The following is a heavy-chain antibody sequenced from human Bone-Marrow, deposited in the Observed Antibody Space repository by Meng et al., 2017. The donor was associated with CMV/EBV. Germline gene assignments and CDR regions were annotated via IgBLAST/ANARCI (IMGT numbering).Heavy chain of an antibody. D-gene: IGHD6-13*01. CDR1: GYTFISYD. V-gene: IGHV1-8*03. J-gene: IGHJ6*02. CDR2: VNPNSGNR. CDR3: ASGESYSSRAGWGIDD. Sequence: ASVKVSCKASGYTFISYDINWVRQATGQGLEWMGWVNPNSGNRGHAQKFQGRVTITRDTYISTAYMELRSLRSEDTAVYYCASGESYSSRAGWGIDDWGQGTTVTVSS.